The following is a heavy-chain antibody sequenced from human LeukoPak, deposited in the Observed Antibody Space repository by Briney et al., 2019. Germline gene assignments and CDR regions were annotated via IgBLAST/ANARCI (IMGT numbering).Heavy chain of an antibody. J-gene: IGHJ4*02. CDR3: ARVYSTFGLIPDY. CDR1: GFTFSSYW. V-gene: IGHV3-7*01. CDR2: IKQDGSEK. D-gene: IGHD2-21*01. Sequence: GGSLRLSCAASGFTFSSYWMSWVRQAPGKGLEWVANIKQDGSEKYYVDSVKGRFTISRDNAKNSLYLQMNSLRAEDTAVYYCARVYSTFGLIPDYWGQGTLVTVSS.